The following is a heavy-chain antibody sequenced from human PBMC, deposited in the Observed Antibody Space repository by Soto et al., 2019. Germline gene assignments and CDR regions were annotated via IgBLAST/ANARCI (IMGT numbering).Heavy chain of an antibody. CDR1: GFTFSNAW. J-gene: IGHJ4*02. V-gene: IGHV3-74*01. Sequence: GGSLRLSCAASGFTFSNAWMNWVRQAPGKGLEWVGRIKSKTDGGTLTNYADSVKGRFTISRDNAENTLYLQTNSLRAEDTAVYYCVRESSSLTTFGYDYWGQGALVTVSS. CDR3: VRESSSLTTFGYDY. CDR2: IKSKTDGGTLT. D-gene: IGHD3-10*02.